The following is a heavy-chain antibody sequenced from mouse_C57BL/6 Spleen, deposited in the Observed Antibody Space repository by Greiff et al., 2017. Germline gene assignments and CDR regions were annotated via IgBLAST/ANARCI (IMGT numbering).Heavy chain of an antibody. CDR3: AGGYSPAMDY. CDR2: ISNGGGST. J-gene: IGHJ4*01. D-gene: IGHD2-3*01. CDR1: GFTFSDYY. V-gene: IGHV5-12*01. Sequence: EVKVIESGGGLVQPGGSLKLSCAASGFTFSDYYMYWVRQTPEKRLEWVAYISNGGGSTYYPDTVKGRFTISRDNAKNTLYLQMSRLKSEDTAMYYCAGGYSPAMDYWGQGTSVTVSS.